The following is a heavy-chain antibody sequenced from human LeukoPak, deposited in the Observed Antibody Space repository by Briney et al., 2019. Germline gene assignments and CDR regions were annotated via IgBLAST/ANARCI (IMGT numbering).Heavy chain of an antibody. CDR2: IYYSGST. D-gene: IGHD2-2*01. V-gene: IGHV4-30-4*08. J-gene: IGHJ3*02. CDR3: ARFSAMYAFDI. Sequence: PSETLSLTCTVSGGSISSGDYYWSWIRQPPGKGLEWIGYIYYSGSTYYNPSLKSPVTISVDTSKNQFSLKLSSVTAADTAVYYCARFSAMYAFDIWGQGTMVTVSS. CDR1: GGSISSGDYY.